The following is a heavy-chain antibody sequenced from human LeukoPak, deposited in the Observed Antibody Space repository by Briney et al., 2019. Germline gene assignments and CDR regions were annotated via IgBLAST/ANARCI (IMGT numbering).Heavy chain of an antibody. V-gene: IGHV3-21*01. CDR3: ARDRYGDYAIDY. D-gene: IGHD4-17*01. CDR2: ISSSGTYI. Sequence: GGSLRLSCAASGFTFSSYWMNWVRQAPGKGLEWVSSISSSGTYIYYADSVKGRFTISRDNAKNSLYLQMNSLRAEDTAVYYCARDRYGDYAIDYWGQGTLVTVSS. CDR1: GFTFSSYW. J-gene: IGHJ4*02.